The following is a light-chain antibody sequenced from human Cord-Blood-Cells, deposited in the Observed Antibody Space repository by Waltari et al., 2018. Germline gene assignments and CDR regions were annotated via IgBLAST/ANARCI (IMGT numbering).Light chain of an antibody. CDR2: DAS. CDR1: QDISNY. V-gene: IGKV1-33*01. CDR3: QQYDNLPRT. Sequence: DIKMTQSPSSLSASVGDRVPITCQASQDISNYLNWYQQKPGNAPKLLIYDASTLETGVPSRFSGSGSGTDFTFTISSLQPEDIATYYCQQYDNLPRTFGQGTKVEIK. J-gene: IGKJ1*01.